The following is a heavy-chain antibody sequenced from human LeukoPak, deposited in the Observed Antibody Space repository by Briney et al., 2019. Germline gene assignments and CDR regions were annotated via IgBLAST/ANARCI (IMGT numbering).Heavy chain of an antibody. Sequence: ASVKVSCKASGYTFDDHYIHWVRQAPGQGPEWMGWINPRSGGTEYAQEFQGRVTMTRDTSINTAYMELTRLTSDDTAVYYCARDAMSDYWGQGTLVTVSS. V-gene: IGHV1-2*02. CDR2: INPRSGGT. CDR1: GYTFDDHY. D-gene: IGHD2-2*01. CDR3: ARDAMSDY. J-gene: IGHJ4*02.